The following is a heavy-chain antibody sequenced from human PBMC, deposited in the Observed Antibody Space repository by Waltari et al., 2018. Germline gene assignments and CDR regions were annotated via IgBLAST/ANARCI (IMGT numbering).Heavy chain of an antibody. Sequence: EVQLVESGGGLVQPGRSLRLSCAASGFTLDKYAMHWVRQAPGKGLEGVSGISWNSGSIGYADSVKGRFTISRDNAKNSLNLQMNSLRAEDTAFYYCAKDMGIVATMVDSWGQGTLVTVSS. D-gene: IGHD5-12*01. CDR1: GFTLDKYA. V-gene: IGHV3-9*01. CDR3: AKDMGIVATMVDS. J-gene: IGHJ4*02. CDR2: ISWNSGSI.